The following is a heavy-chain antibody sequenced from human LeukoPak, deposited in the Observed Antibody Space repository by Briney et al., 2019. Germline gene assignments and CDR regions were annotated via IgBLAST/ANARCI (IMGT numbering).Heavy chain of an antibody. CDR1: GFTFSNYA. Sequence: PGGSLRLSCAASGFTFSNYAMSWVRQAPGNGLEWVSAITGSGGNTYYADSVKGRFTISRDNSKNTLYLQMNSLRAEDTAVYYCAKFMRGIAATGPVWGAFDIWGQGTMVTVSS. J-gene: IGHJ3*02. CDR2: ITGSGGNT. D-gene: IGHD6-13*01. V-gene: IGHV3-23*01. CDR3: AKFMRGIAATGPVWGAFDI.